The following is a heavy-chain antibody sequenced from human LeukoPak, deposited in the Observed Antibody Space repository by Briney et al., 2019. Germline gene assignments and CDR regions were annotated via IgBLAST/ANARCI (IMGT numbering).Heavy chain of an antibody. CDR1: GFTFSSDW. Sequence: GGSLRLSCAASGFTFSSDWMSWVRQAPREGLEWVANIKQDGSEKYYVDSVKGRFIIFRDNAKNSLYLQMNSLRAEDTAVYYCARDLSSSGWYSYYYYYGMDVWGQGTTVTVSS. V-gene: IGHV3-7*01. CDR3: ARDLSSSGWYSYYYYYGMDV. D-gene: IGHD6-19*01. J-gene: IGHJ6*02. CDR2: IKQDGSEK.